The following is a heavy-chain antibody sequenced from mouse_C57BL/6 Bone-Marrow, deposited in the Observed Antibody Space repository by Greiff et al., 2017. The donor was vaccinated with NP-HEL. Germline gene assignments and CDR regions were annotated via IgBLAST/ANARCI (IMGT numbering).Heavy chain of an antibody. J-gene: IGHJ1*03. CDR1: GYTFTSYW. V-gene: IGHV1-55*01. Sequence: QVQLKQPGAELVKPGASVKMSCKASGYTFTSYWITWVKQRPGQGLEWIGDIYPGSGSTNYNEKFKSKATLTVDTSSSTAYMQLSSLTSEDSAVYYCARCGIYYYGHWYFDVWGTGTTVTVSP. CDR2: IYPGSGST. D-gene: IGHD1-1*01. CDR3: ARCGIYYYGHWYFDV.